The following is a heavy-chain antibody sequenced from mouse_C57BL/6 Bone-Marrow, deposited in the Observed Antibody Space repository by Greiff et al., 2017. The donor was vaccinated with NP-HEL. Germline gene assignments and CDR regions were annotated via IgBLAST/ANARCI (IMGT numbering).Heavy chain of an antibody. CDR3: ARADGYFYAMDY. Sequence: EVKLVESGGGLVKPGGSLKLSCAASGFTFSSYAMSWVRQTPEKRLEWVATISDGGSYTYYPDNVTGRFTISRDNAKNNLYLQMSHLKSEDTAMYYCARADGYFYAMDYWGQGTSVTVSS. D-gene: IGHD2-3*01. CDR2: ISDGGSYT. V-gene: IGHV5-4*03. CDR1: GFTFSSYA. J-gene: IGHJ4*01.